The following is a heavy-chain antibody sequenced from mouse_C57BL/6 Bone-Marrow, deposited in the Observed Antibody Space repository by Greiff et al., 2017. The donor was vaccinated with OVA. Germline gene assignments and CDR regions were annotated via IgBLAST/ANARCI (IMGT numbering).Heavy chain of an antibody. D-gene: IGHD6-1*01. Sequence: QVQLKQSGPELVKPGASVKISCKASGYAFSSSWMNWVKQRPGKGLEWIGRIYPGDGDTNYNGKFKGKATLTADKSSSTAYMQLSSLTSEDSAVYFCATISRRYAMDYWGQGTSVTVSS. V-gene: IGHV1-82*01. CDR3: ATISRRYAMDY. J-gene: IGHJ4*01. CDR1: GYAFSSSW. CDR2: IYPGDGDT.